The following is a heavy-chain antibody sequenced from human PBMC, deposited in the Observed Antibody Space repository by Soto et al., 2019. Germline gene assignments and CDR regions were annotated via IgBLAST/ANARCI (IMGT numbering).Heavy chain of an antibody. Sequence: SETLSLTCAVYGGSFSGYYWSWIRQPPGKGLEWIGEINHSGSTNYNPSLKSRVTISVDTSKNQFSLKLSSVTAADTAVYYCARLVFGVVITPQYYGMDVWGQGTTVTVSS. J-gene: IGHJ6*02. D-gene: IGHD3-3*01. CDR1: GGSFSGYY. CDR3: ARLVFGVVITPQYYGMDV. CDR2: INHSGST. V-gene: IGHV4-34*01.